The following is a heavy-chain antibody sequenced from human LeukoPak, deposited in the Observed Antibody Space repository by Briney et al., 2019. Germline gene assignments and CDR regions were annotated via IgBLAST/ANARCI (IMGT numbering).Heavy chain of an antibody. D-gene: IGHD1-26*01. Sequence: ASVKVSCKASGYTFTSYAMNWVRQAPGQGLEWMGWINTNTGNPTYAQGFTGRFVFSLDTPVSTAYLQISSLKAEDTAVYYCAARCIVGATTFDYWGQGTLVTVSS. J-gene: IGHJ4*02. CDR2: INTNTGNP. CDR1: GYTFTSYA. CDR3: AARCIVGATTFDY. V-gene: IGHV7-4-1*02.